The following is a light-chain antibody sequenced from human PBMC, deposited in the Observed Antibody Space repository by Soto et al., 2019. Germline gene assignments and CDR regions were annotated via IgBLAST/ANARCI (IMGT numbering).Light chain of an antibody. CDR2: DVN. V-gene: IGLV2-8*01. CDR3: SSYSGTNNFI. Sequence: QSVVSQPASGSGSLRQSFTISSTVTSTDVGGYDYVSWYQQHPGKTPKLIIYDVNKWPSGVPDRFFGYKSGYTASLTLSGLRAEDEADYYWSSYSGTNNFIFGTGTKVTVL. J-gene: IGLJ1*01. CDR1: STDVGGYDY.